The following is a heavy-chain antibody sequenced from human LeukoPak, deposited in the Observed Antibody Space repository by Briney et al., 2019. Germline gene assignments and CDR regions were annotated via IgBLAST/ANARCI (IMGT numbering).Heavy chain of an antibody. V-gene: IGHV3-33*01. J-gene: IGHJ4*02. CDR1: GFTFSSYG. CDR2: IWYDGSNK. CDR3: ARDYEYSYGFDY. D-gene: IGHD5-18*01. Sequence: GGSLRLSCAASGFTFSSYGMHWVRQAPGKGLEWVAVIWYDGSNKYYADSVKGRFTISRDNSKNTLYLQMNSLRAEDTAVYYCARDYEYSYGFDYWGQGTLVTVSS.